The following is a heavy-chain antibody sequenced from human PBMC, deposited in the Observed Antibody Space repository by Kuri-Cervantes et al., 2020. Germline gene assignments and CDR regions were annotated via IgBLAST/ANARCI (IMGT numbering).Heavy chain of an antibody. J-gene: IGHJ4*02. CDR3: AREARTVLQFLEWLDY. D-gene: IGHD3-3*01. CDR1: GFAFSSYA. V-gene: IGHV3-23*01. Sequence: GESLKISCAASGFAFSSYAMSWVRQAPGKGLEWVSAISGSGDSTYYADSVKGRFTISRDNSKNTLYLQMNSLRAEDTAVYYCAREARTVLQFLEWLDYWGQGTLVTVSS. CDR2: ISGSGDST.